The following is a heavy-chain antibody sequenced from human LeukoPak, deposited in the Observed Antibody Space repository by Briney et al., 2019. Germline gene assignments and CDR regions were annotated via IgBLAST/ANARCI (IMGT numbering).Heavy chain of an antibody. CDR3: ARGPYSYDSSGAFDI. CDR1: GGSFSGYY. J-gene: IGHJ3*02. V-gene: IGHV4-34*01. Sequence: SETLSLTCAVNGGSFSGYYWSWIRQPPGKGLEWIGRISSSGSTNYNPSLKSRVTISVDTSKNQFSLKLSSVTAADTAVYFCARGPYSYDSSGAFDIWGQGTMVTVSS. CDR2: ISSSGST. D-gene: IGHD3-22*01.